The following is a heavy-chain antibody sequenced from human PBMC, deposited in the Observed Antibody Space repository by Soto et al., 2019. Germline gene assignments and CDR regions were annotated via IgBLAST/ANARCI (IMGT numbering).Heavy chain of an antibody. Sequence: SETLSLTCTVSGGSISSYYWSWIRQPPGKGLEWIGYIYYSGSTNYNPSLKSRVTISVDTSKNQFSLKLSSVTAADTAVYYCARDSLHSSYYDSSGYYWSWFDPWGQGTLVTVSS. D-gene: IGHD3-22*01. V-gene: IGHV4-59*12. CDR1: GGSISSYY. CDR2: IYYSGST. CDR3: ARDSLHSSYYDSSGYYWSWFDP. J-gene: IGHJ5*02.